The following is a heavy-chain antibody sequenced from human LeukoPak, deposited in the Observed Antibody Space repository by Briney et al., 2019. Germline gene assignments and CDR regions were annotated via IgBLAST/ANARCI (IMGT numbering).Heavy chain of an antibody. CDR3: AKNITD. CDR2: ISESGDNR. V-gene: IGHV3-23*01. D-gene: IGHD1-14*01. CDR1: GFTFSNYA. J-gene: IGHJ4*02. Sequence: GGSLRLSCAASGFTFSNYAMSWGRQAPGKGLEWVSGISESGDNRNHADSVKGRFTISRDNPKNTLYLQMNSLRAEDTAVYYCAKNITDWGQGTLVTVSS.